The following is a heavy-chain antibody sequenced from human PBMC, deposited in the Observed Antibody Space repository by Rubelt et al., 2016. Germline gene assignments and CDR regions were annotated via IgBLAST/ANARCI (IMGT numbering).Heavy chain of an antibody. J-gene: IGHJ4*02. CDR1: GFPFSDYY. D-gene: IGHD1-14*01. Sequence: VQLVESGGGLVKPGGSLRLSCVASGFPFSDYYMTWFRQAPGRGLEYLSYISGSGGDTKYADSVKGRFIISRDNAKNSLYLQMNSLRVEDTAVYYCARPTREPTDWGQGTLVTVSS. CDR3: ARPTREPTD. V-gene: IGHV3-11*06. CDR2: ISGSGGDT.